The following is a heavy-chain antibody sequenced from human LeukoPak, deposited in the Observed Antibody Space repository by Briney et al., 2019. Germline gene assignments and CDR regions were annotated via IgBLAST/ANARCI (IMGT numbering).Heavy chain of an antibody. J-gene: IGHJ4*02. D-gene: IGHD3-9*01. CDR2: INHSGST. Sequence: SETLSLTCAVYGGSFSGYYWSWIRQPPGKGLEWIGEINHSGSTNYNPSLKSRVTISVDTSKNQSSLKLSSVTAAATAVYYCARGGPVLRYFDWSWGYDYWGQGTLVTVSS. V-gene: IGHV4-34*01. CDR3: ARGGPVLRYFDWSWGYDY. CDR1: GGSFSGYY.